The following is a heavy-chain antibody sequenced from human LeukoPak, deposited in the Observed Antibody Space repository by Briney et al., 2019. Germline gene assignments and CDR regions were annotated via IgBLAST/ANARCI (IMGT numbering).Heavy chain of an antibody. D-gene: IGHD6-13*01. Sequence: GESLKISCKTSGYSFPHFWIGWVRQMPGKGLEWMGMMSPEYSETKYSPSFQGQVIISADTSIDTLYLQLNNLQASDTAIYYCARQKVYGITEAGPAISYYYYYMDVWGKGTTVTISS. V-gene: IGHV5-51*01. J-gene: IGHJ6*03. CDR3: ARQKVYGITEAGPAISYYYYYMDV. CDR1: GYSFPHFW. CDR2: MSPEYSET.